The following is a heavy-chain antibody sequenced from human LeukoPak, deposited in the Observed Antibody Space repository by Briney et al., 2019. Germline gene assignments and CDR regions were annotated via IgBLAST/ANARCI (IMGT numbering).Heavy chain of an antibody. CDR1: GFTFDDYA. Sequence: GGSLRLSCAASGFTFDDYAMHWVRQAPGKGLEWVSLISWDGGSTYYADSVKGRFTISRDNSKNSLYLQMNSLGAEDTALYYCAKDGEVGSYYGPVDYWGQGTLVTVSS. CDR2: ISWDGGST. V-gene: IGHV3-43D*03. CDR3: AKDGEVGSYYGPVDY. D-gene: IGHD1-26*01. J-gene: IGHJ4*02.